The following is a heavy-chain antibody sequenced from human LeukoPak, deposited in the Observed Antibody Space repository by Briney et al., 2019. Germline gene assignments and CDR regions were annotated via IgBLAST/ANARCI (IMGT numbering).Heavy chain of an antibody. Sequence: GGSLRLSCAASGITFSSNGMVWVRQTPEEGLEWISYISTFSSTIKYADSVRGRFTISRDNANNSLYLQMDSLRADDTAVYYCAREVVGLDYWGQGILVTVSS. D-gene: IGHD3/OR15-3a*01. CDR3: AREVVGLDY. CDR1: GITFSSNG. V-gene: IGHV3-48*01. CDR2: ISTFSSTI. J-gene: IGHJ4*02.